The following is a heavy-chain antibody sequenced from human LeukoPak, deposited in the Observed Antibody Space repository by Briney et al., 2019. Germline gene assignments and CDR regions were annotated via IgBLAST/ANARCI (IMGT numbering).Heavy chain of an antibody. D-gene: IGHD3-22*01. Sequence: MSGGSLRLSCAASGFTFSSYSMNWVRQAPGKGLEWVSSISSSSSYIYYADSVKGRFTISRDNAKNSLYLQMNIRRAEDTAVYYCARGVYYDSSGYSLLVASPLGYWGQGTLVTVSS. V-gene: IGHV3-21*01. CDR1: GFTFSSYS. J-gene: IGHJ4*02. CDR3: ARGVYYDSSGYSLLVASPLGY. CDR2: ISSSSSYI.